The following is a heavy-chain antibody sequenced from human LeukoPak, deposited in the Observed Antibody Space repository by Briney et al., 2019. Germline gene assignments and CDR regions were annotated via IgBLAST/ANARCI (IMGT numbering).Heavy chain of an antibody. D-gene: IGHD4-17*01. J-gene: IGHJ2*01. Sequence: GGSLRLSCAASGFTFSSNYMSWVRQAPGKGLEWVSVIYSGGSTYYSDSVKGRFTISRDNSKNTLYLQMNSLRAEDTAVNYCARNSPVPTAYFDLWGRGTLVTVSS. CDR2: IYSGGST. V-gene: IGHV3-66*01. CDR3: ARNSPVPTAYFDL. CDR1: GFTFSSNY.